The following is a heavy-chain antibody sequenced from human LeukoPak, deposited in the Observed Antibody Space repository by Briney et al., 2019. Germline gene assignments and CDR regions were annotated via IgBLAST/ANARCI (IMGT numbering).Heavy chain of an antibody. CDR2: ISAYSDNT. V-gene: IGHV1-18*01. J-gene: IGHJ5*02. CDR1: GYTFTSYG. CDR3: ARRYCSSTSCYTNWFDP. Sequence: ASVKVSCKASGYTFTSYGFSWVRQAPGQGLEWMGWISAYSDNTNYARKLQGRVTMTTDTSTSTAYMELRSLTSDDTAVYYCARRYCSSTSCYTNWFDPWGQGTLVTVSS. D-gene: IGHD2-2*02.